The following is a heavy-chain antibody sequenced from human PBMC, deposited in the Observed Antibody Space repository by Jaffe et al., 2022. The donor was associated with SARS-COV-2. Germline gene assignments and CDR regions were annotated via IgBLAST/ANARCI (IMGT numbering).Heavy chain of an antibody. CDR2: IYYSGST. CDR3: ARPKPRGGEFDAFDI. J-gene: IGHJ3*02. D-gene: IGHD3-16*01. Sequence: QLQLQESGPGLVKPSETLSLTCTVSGGSISSSSYYWGWIRQPPGKGLEWIGSIYYSGSTYYNPSLKSRVTISVDTSKNQFSLKLSSVTAADTAVYYCARPKPRGGEFDAFDIWGQGTMVTVSS. V-gene: IGHV4-39*01. CDR1: GGSISSSSYY.